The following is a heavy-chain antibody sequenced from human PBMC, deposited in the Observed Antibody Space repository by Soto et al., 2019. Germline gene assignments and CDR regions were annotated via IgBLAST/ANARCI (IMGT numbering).Heavy chain of an antibody. CDR2: IGPESGAT. CDR3: GRGRSGQIVIFY. D-gene: IGHD1-26*01. J-gene: IGHJ4*02. V-gene: IGHV1-2*02. CDR1: GYTFTGHY. Sequence: SVKVSCKTSGYTFTGHYIHWVRQAPQQGPEWMGEIGPESGATRYAEKFRGRVTMTMDTSINTVYMELRNLSPDDTAVYYCGRGRSGQIVIFYWGQGTQVTVSS.